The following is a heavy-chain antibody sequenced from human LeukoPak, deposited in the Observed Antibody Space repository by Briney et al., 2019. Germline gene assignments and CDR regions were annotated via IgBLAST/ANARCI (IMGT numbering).Heavy chain of an antibody. CDR1: GGSFSGYY. CDR3: ARANWWGFDY. J-gene: IGHJ4*02. CDR2: INHSGST. Sequence: SETLSLTCAVYGGSFSGYYWSWIRQPPGKGLEWIGEINHSGSTNYNPSLKSRVTISVDTSKNQFSLKLSSVTAADTAVYYCARANWWGFDYWGQGTLVTVSS. V-gene: IGHV4-34*01. D-gene: IGHD2-8*02.